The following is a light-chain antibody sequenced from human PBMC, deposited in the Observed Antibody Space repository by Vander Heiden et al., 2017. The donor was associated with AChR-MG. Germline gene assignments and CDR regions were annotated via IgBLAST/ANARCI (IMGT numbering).Light chain of an antibody. CDR1: QRIDTY. Sequence: DIQMTQSPSSLSASVGDRVTIACRASQRIDTYLNWYQQKPGKAPKLLIYATSTLQSGVPSRFSGSGSGTDFTLTISRLQPEDFATYYCQQSYSTLFTFGPGTRVDMK. CDR2: ATS. CDR3: QQSYSTLFT. V-gene: IGKV1-39*01. J-gene: IGKJ3*01.